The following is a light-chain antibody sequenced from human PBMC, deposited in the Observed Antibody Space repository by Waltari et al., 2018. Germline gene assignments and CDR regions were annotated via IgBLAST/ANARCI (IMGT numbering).Light chain of an antibody. CDR1: QSVGTW. Sequence: DIQMTQSPSTLSACVGDRVTISCRASQSVGTWLAWYQQKPGKAPKLLIYMASSLESGVPSRFSGSGSGTEFTLTISSLQPDDFATYSCQQYSSFSTFGQGTKVDI. V-gene: IGKV1-5*03. CDR3: QQYSSFST. CDR2: MAS. J-gene: IGKJ2*01.